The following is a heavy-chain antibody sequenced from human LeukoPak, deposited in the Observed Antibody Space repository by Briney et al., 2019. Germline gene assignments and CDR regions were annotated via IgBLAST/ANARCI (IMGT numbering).Heavy chain of an antibody. J-gene: IGHJ4*02. CDR3: ARDADDYGGNYADY. D-gene: IGHD4-23*01. V-gene: IGHV1-69*04. CDR2: IIPILGIA. CDR1: GGTFSSYA. Sequence: AASVKVSCKASGGTFSSYAISWVRQAPGQGLEWMGRIIPILGIANYAQKFQGRVTITADKSTSTAYMELSSLRSEDMAVYYCARDADDYGGNYADYWGQGTLVTVSS.